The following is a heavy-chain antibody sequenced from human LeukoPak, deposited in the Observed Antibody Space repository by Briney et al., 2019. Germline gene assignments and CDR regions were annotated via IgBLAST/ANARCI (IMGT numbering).Heavy chain of an antibody. V-gene: IGHV3-48*03. Sequence: GGSLRLSCAVSGLNFSNFKMNWVRQAPGKGLEWVSYISDSGRTTFYADSVKGRFTISRDNAKNSLYLQMSSLRVEDTAVYYCASWAGNTQSDSWSGPFDYWGQGTLVTVSS. CDR2: ISDSGRTT. CDR1: GLNFSNFK. D-gene: IGHD3-3*01. CDR3: ASWAGNTQSDSWSGPFDY. J-gene: IGHJ4*02.